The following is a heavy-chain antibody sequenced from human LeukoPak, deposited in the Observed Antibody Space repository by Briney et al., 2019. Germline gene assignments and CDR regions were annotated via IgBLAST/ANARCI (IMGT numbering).Heavy chain of an antibody. V-gene: IGHV3-53*01. CDR1: GFTVSSNY. CDR2: IYSGGST. CDR3: ARDGRYDSRGYYYAYGLDV. J-gene: IGHJ6*02. Sequence: GGSLRLSCAASGFTVSSNYMSWVRQAPGEGLEWVSLIYSGGSTYYADSGKGRFTISRDNSKNTLYLQMNSLRAEDTAVYYCARDGRYDSRGYYYAYGLDVWGQGTTVTVSS. D-gene: IGHD3-22*01.